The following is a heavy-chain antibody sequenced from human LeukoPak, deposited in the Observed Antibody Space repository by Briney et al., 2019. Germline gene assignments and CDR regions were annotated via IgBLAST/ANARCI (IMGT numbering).Heavy chain of an antibody. CDR3: AREGRPTVRFAP. Sequence: ASVKVSCKASGYTFTSYDINWVRQAPGQGLEWMGWINPNSGGTTYAQGFQGRITLTRDTSTRTAYMELTTLKSDDTAVYYCAREGRPTVRFAPWGQGTLVTVSS. J-gene: IGHJ5*02. V-gene: IGHV1-2*02. CDR1: GYTFTSYD. D-gene: IGHD4-11*01. CDR2: INPNSGGT.